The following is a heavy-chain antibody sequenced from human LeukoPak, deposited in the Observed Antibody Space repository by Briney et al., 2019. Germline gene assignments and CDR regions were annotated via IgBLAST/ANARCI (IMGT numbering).Heavy chain of an antibody. Sequence: SVKVSCKAFGGTFSSYAISWGRQAPGHGLEWMGGIIPIFGTAKYAQKFQGRVTITTDESTSTAYMELSSLRSEDTAVYYCARDSGSVRYYYDSSGYYDAFDIWGQGTMVTVS. CDR3: ARDSGSVRYYYDSSGYYDAFDI. CDR1: GGTFSSYA. J-gene: IGHJ3*02. V-gene: IGHV1-69*05. CDR2: IIPIFGTA. D-gene: IGHD3-22*01.